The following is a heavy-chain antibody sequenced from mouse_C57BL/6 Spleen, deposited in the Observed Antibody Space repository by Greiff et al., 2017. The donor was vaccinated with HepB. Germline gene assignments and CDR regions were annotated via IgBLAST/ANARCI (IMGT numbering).Heavy chain of an antibody. CDR3: TTDGRRGYYFDY. D-gene: IGHD2-3*01. CDR2: IDPEDGDT. CDR1: GFNIKDYY. Sequence: QLQQSGAELVRPGASVKLSCTASGFNIKDYYMHWVKQRPEQGLEWIGRIDPEDGDTEYAPKFQGKATMTADTSSNTAYLQLSSRTSEDTAVYYCTTDGRRGYYFDYWGQGTTLTVSS. V-gene: IGHV14-1*01. J-gene: IGHJ2*01.